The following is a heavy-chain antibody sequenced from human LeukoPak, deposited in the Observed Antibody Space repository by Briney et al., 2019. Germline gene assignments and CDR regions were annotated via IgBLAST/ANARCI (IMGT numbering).Heavy chain of an antibody. CDR2: IYSGGST. V-gene: IGHV3-53*01. J-gene: IGHJ4*02. CDR1: GSTVSNTY. D-gene: IGHD3-22*01. CDR3: ARDRYDSSGYFFDY. Sequence: GGSLRLSCAASGSTVSNTYMSWVRQAPGKGLEWVSVIYSGGSTYYADSVKGRFTISRDNSENTLYLQMNSLRAEDTAVYYCARDRYDSSGYFFDYWGQGTLVTVSS.